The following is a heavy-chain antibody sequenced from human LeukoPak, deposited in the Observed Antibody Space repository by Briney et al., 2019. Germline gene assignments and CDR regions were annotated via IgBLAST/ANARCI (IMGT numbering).Heavy chain of an antibody. CDR3: ARARLTGYDFWSTYYFPFDY. J-gene: IGHJ4*02. V-gene: IGHV1-2*02. CDR2: INPNSRDT. Sequence: ASVKVSCKASGYTFIDYHIHWVRQAPGQGLEWMGWINPNSRDTNYAQKFQGRVTMTTDTSISTAYMELSGLASDDTAVYYCARARLTGYDFWSTYYFPFDYWGQGTLVPVSS. D-gene: IGHD3-3*01. CDR1: GYTFIDYH.